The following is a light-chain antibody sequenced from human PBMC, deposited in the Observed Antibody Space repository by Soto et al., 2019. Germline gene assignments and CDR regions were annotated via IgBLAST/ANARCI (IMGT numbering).Light chain of an antibody. Sequence: IQITQSPSTLSASVGDRVTITCRASQSITSWLAWYQQKPGKAPKLLVYDASSLESGVPSRFSGSGSGTEFTLTITSLQPDDFATYYCQQYNSFWTLGQGTKVDIK. J-gene: IGKJ1*01. V-gene: IGKV1-5*01. CDR2: DAS. CDR1: QSITSW. CDR3: QQYNSFWT.